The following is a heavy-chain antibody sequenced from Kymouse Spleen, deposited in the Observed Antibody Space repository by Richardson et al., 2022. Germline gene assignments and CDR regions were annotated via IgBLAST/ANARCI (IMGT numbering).Heavy chain of an antibody. CDR3: ARDVGDWNYEDYYYYGMDV. V-gene: IGHV4-31*03. CDR2: IYYSGST. D-gene: IGHD1-7*01. J-gene: IGHJ6*02. Sequence: QVQLQESGPGLVKPSQTLSLTCTVSGGSISSGGYYWSWIRQHPGKGLEWIGYIYYSGSTYYNPSLKSRVTISVDTSKNQFSLKLSSVTAADTAVYYCARDVGDWNYEDYYYYGMDVWGQGTTVTVSS. CDR1: GGSISSGGYY.